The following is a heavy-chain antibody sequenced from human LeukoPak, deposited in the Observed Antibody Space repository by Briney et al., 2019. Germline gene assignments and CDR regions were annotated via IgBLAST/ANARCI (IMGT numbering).Heavy chain of an antibody. CDR3: ASPYCSSTSCYATVFDY. CDR2: ISSSSSYI. J-gene: IGHJ4*02. V-gene: IGHV3-21*01. CDR1: GFLFGGHA. D-gene: IGHD2-2*01. Sequence: GGSLRLSCAASGFLFGGHAMVWVRQAPGKGLEWVSSISSSSSYIYYADSVKGRFTISRDNAKNSLYLQMNSLRAEDTAVYYCASPYCSSTSCYATVFDYWGQGTLVTVSS.